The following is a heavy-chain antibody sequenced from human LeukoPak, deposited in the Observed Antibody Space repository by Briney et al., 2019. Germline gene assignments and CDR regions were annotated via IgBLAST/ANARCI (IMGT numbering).Heavy chain of an antibody. CDR2: ISTSGST. J-gene: IGHJ3*02. D-gene: IGHD1-26*01. CDR3: ARDPRIVGATHDAFDI. Sequence: PSETLSLTCTVSGGSISSYYWTWIRQPAGKGLEWIGRISTSGSTNYNPSLKSRVTMSVDTSKNQFSLKLSSVTAADTAVYYCARDPRIVGATHDAFDIWGQGTMVTVSS. CDR1: GGSISSYY. V-gene: IGHV4-4*07.